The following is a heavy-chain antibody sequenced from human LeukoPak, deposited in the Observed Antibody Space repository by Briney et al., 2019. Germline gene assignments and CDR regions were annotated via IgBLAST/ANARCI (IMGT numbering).Heavy chain of an antibody. V-gene: IGHV1-2*02. Sequence: GASVKVSCKASGYTFTGYYMHWVRQAPGQGLEWMGWINPNSGGTNYAQKFQGRVTMTRDTSISTAYMELSRLRSDDTAVYYCARCFTWYYGSGSLGWFDPWGQGTLVTVSS. D-gene: IGHD3-10*01. CDR2: INPNSGGT. CDR3: ARCFTWYYGSGSLGWFDP. CDR1: GYTFTGYY. J-gene: IGHJ5*02.